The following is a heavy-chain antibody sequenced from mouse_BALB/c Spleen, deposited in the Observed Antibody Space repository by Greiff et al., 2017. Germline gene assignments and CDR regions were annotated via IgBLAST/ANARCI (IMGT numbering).Heavy chain of an antibody. J-gene: IGHJ4*01. V-gene: IGHV2-6-7*01. D-gene: IGHD2-10*01. CDR3: ARDPAYYGNYYAMDY. CDR2: IWGDGST. Sequence: VMLVESGPGLVAPSQSLSITCTVSGFSLTGYGVNWVRQPPGKGLEWLGMIWGDGSTDYNSALKSRLSISKDNSKSQVFLKMNSLQTDDTARYYCARDPAYYGNYYAMDYWGQGTSVTVSS. CDR1: GFSLTGYG.